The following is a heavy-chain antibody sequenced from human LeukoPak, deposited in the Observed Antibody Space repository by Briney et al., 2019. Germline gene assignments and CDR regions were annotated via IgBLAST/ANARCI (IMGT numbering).Heavy chain of an antibody. CDR1: GGSIGGYY. J-gene: IGHJ3*02. Sequence: PSETLSLTCVVYGGSIGGYYWTWIRQPPGKGLEWIGEINHSGNTNDNPSHKSRATISVDTSKNQFSLKLRSVTAADTAVYYCARVAAAGTDPGAFDIWGQGTMVTVSS. CDR2: INHSGNT. CDR3: ARVAAAGTDPGAFDI. V-gene: IGHV4-34*04. D-gene: IGHD6-13*01.